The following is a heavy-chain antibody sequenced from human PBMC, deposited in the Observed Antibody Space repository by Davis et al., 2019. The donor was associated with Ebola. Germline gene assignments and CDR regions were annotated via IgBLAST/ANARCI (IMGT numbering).Heavy chain of an antibody. J-gene: IGHJ6*02. CDR2: ISNLAMKT. CDR1: GFNFSHYA. Sequence: GGSLRLSCVGSGFNFSHYAMGWVRQIPGRGLECVSVISNLAMKTFYSDSVQGRFIISRDNSKSIVSLQMNNLRVDDTAIYYCADLLSSVWGQGTTVTVS. V-gene: IGHV3-23*01. CDR3: ADLLSSV. D-gene: IGHD2-15*01.